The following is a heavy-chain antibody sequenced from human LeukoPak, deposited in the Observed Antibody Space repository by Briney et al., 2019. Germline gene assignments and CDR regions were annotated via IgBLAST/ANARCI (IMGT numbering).Heavy chain of an antibody. CDR1: GGSFSGYY. D-gene: IGHD3-3*01. Sequence: PSETLSLTCAVYGGSFSGYYWSWIRQPPGKGLEGIGEINHSGSTNYNPSLKSRVTISVDTSKNQFSLKLSSVTAADTAVYYCARGARAYYDFWSVYYYYYYMDVWGKGTTVTVSS. CDR3: ARGARAYYDFWSVYYYYYYMDV. V-gene: IGHV4-34*01. J-gene: IGHJ6*03. CDR2: INHSGST.